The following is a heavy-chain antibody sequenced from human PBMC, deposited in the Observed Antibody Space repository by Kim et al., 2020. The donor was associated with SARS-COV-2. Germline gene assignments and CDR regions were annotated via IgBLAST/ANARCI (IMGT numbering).Heavy chain of an antibody. D-gene: IGHD3-22*01. V-gene: IGHV3-15*01. CDR3: TTDEYYYDSSGSINRGY. CDR2: IKSKTDGGKT. J-gene: IGHJ4*02. CDR1: GFTFSNAW. Sequence: GGSLRLSCAASGFTFSNAWMSWVRQAPGKGLEWVGRIKSKTDGGKTDYAATVKGRFTISRDDSKNTLYLQMNSLKTEDTAVYYCTTDEYYYDSSGSINRGYWGQGTLVTVSS.